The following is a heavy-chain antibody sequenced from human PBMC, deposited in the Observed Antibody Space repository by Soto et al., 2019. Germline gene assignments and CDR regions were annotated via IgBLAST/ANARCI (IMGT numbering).Heavy chain of an antibody. CDR3: AAGRVPATARSPDNWLDP. D-gene: IGHD2-21*02. CDR2: FDPEDVET. V-gene: IGHV1-24*01. CDR1: GYTLSKLS. J-gene: IGHJ5*02. Sequence: GASVKVSCKVSGYTLSKLSMHWVRQAPGEGLEWMGGFDPEDVETIYAQKFQGRVTMTEDTSTDTAYMELSSLTSEDTAVYYCAAGRVPATARSPDNWLDPWGQGTLVTVSS.